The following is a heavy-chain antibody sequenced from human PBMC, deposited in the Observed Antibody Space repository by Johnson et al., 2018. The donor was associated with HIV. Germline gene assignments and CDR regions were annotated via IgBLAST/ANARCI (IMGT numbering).Heavy chain of an antibody. CDR2: IQSDGKIK. J-gene: IGHJ3*02. CDR3: ARSSGYYGTDAFDI. D-gene: IGHD3-22*01. V-gene: IGHV3-30*02. Sequence: QVQLVESGGGVVQPGGSLTLSCAASGFTFSNNGMHWFRQAPGKGLEWVAFIQSDGKIKFYADSVKGRFTISRDNSKNSFYIQMHSLRAEDTAVYYCARSSGYYGTDAFDIWGQGTMVTVSS. CDR1: GFTFSNNG.